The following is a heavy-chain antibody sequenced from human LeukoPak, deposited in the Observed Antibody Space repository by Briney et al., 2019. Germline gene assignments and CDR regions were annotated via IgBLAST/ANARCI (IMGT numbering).Heavy chain of an antibody. CDR3: ARADGSVAGPPSGH. J-gene: IGHJ4*02. V-gene: IGHV3-30-3*01. CDR2: IPHDGSDN. D-gene: IGHD6-19*01. Sequence: GRSLTLSCSASGFTFSSYAMHWVRQAPGKGLEWVAIIPHDGSDNYYDDSLKGRLTNSRDNSKSPRYLQMISLGTEDKAVYYCARADGSVAGPPSGHWGQGTLVTVS. CDR1: GFTFSSYA.